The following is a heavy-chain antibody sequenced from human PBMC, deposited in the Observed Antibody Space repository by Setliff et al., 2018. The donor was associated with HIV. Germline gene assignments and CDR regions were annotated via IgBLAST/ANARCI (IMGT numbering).Heavy chain of an antibody. V-gene: IGHV5-51*01. CDR3: ASLRGDYVGQYFYYMDV. CDR1: GYNFNTDW. Sequence: PGESLKISCKGPGYNFNTDWIAWVRQMPGKGLEWMGSIFPGDSDTRYSPSFQGQVTISADKSISTVYLHWGSLKASDTALYYCASLRGDYVGQYFYYMDVWDKGTTVTVSS. CDR2: IFPGDSDT. D-gene: IGHD4-17*01. J-gene: IGHJ6*03.